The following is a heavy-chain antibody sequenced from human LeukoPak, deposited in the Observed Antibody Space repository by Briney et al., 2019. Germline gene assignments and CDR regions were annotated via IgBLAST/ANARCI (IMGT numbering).Heavy chain of an antibody. D-gene: IGHD3-22*01. J-gene: IGHJ4*02. Sequence: GGSLRLSCAASGFTFNNYNMIWVRQAPGKGLEWVSSISSSSSSYIYYADSVKGRFTISRDNARNSLYLQMSSLRAEDTAVYYCARRAGDYSHPYDYWGQGTLVTVSS. CDR1: GFTFNNYN. V-gene: IGHV3-21*04. CDR2: ISSSSSSYI. CDR3: ARRAGDYSHPYDY.